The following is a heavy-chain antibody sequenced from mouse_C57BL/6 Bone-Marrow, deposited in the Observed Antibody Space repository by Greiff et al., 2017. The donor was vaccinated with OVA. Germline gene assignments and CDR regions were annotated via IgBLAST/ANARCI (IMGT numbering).Heavy chain of an antibody. Sequence: VQLLQSGPGLVKPGASVKLSCKASGYTFTSYDINWVKQWPGQGLEWIGWIYPRDGSPKYNEKFKGNATLTVDTSSSTAYMELHSLTSEDAAVYFCARSLIYYGLAYWGQGTLVTVSA. CDR1: GYTFTSYD. D-gene: IGHD2-1*01. V-gene: IGHV1-85*01. J-gene: IGHJ3*01. CDR3: ARSLIYYGLAY. CDR2: IYPRDGSP.